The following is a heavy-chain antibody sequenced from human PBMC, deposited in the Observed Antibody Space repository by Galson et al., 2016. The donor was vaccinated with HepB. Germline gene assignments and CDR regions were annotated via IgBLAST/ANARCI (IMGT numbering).Heavy chain of an antibody. D-gene: IGHD6-19*01. V-gene: IGHV3-74*01. Sequence: SLRLSCAASGFTFSSYWIHWVRQVPGKGLVWVARITTDVTDTGYAASVEGRFTVSRDNANRVVYLQMTSLRGDDTAVYSCARDKGADTPFDHWGQGTLVTVSS. CDR2: ITTDVTDT. J-gene: IGHJ4*02. CDR3: ARDKGADTPFDH. CDR1: GFTFSSYW.